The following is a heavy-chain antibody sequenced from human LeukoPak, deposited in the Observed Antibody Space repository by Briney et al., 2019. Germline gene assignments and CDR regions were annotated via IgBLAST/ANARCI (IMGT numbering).Heavy chain of an antibody. CDR2: IKQDGSEK. V-gene: IGHV3-7*01. CDR1: GFTFSSYW. Sequence: GGSLRLSCAASGFTFSSYWMSWVRQAPGKGLEWVANIKQDGSEKYYVDSVKGRFTISRDNAENSLYLQMNSLRAEDTAVYYCARAKVAAAGTAFDYWGQGTLVTVSS. J-gene: IGHJ4*02. CDR3: ARAKVAAAGTAFDY. D-gene: IGHD6-13*01.